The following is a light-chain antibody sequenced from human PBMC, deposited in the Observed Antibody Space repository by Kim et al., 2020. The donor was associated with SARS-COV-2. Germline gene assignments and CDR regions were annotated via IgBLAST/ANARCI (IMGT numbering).Light chain of an antibody. Sequence: ALGKTARITCGGNNIGRKNVRWYQQKPGQAPVLVIYRDSNRPSGIPERFSGSNSGNTATLTISRAQAGDEADYYCQVWDSSTGGVFGGGTQLTVL. CDR1: NIGRKN. CDR2: RDS. V-gene: IGLV3-9*01. J-gene: IGLJ2*01. CDR3: QVWDSSTGGV.